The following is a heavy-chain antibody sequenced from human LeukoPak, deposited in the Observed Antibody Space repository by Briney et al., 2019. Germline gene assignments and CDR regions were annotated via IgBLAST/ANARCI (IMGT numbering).Heavy chain of an antibody. CDR3: ARDLPDSGSYYWLHPYYYGMDV. CDR1: GFTFSSYW. Sequence: GGSLRLSCAASGFTFSSYWMSWVRQAPGKGLEWVANIKQDGSEKYYVDSVKGRFTISRDNAKNSLYLQMNSLRAEDTAVYYCARDLPDSGSYYWLHPYYYGMDVWGQGTTVTVSS. J-gene: IGHJ6*02. V-gene: IGHV3-7*01. CDR2: IKQDGSEK. D-gene: IGHD1-26*01.